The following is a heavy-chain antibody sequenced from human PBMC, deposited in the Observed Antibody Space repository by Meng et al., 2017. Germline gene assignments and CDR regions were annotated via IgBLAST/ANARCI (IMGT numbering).Heavy chain of an antibody. J-gene: IGHJ3*02. Sequence: GESLKISCAVSDFTVSNNFMGWARQAPGKGLEWVSVVYRDGRTDYPDSVKGRFTISRDNSKETLSLQMSSLRGDDTAGYDCATSSRGWGADAFDIWGQGTTVTVSS. CDR1: DFTVSNNF. D-gene: IGHD7-27*01. V-gene: IGHV3-53*01. CDR3: ATSSRGWGADAFDI. CDR2: VYRDGRT.